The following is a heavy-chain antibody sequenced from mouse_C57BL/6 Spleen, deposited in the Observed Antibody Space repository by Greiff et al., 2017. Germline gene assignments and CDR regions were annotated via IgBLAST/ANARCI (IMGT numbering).Heavy chain of an antibody. CDR3: ARDRLTGTPYAMGY. V-gene: IGHV1-82*01. CDR2: IYPGDGDT. Sequence: VQLQQSGPELVKPGASVKISCKASGYAFSSSWMNWVKQRPGKGLEWIGRIYPGDGDTNYNGKFKGKATLTADKSSSTAYMQLSSLTSEDSAVYFCARDRLTGTPYAMGYWGQGTSVTVSS. J-gene: IGHJ4*01. CDR1: GYAFSSSW. D-gene: IGHD4-1*01.